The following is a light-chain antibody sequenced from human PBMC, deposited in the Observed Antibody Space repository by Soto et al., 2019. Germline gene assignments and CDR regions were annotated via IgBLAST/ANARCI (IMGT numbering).Light chain of an antibody. CDR2: DNS. V-gene: IGLV1-40*01. J-gene: IGLJ3*02. CDR3: QSYDSSLSASV. Sequence: QSVLTQPPSVSGAPGQRVTISCTGSSSNIGARYDVHWYQQLPGTAPKLLIYDNSNRPSGVPDRFSGSKSGTSASLAITGLQAEDEADYYCQSYDSSLSASVFGGGTKLTVL. CDR1: SSNIGARYD.